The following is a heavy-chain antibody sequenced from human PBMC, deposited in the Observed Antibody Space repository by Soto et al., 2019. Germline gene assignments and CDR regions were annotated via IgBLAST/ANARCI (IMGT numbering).Heavy chain of an antibody. V-gene: IGHV1-69*13. CDR2: TIPIFGTT. CDR1: GDTFSTYT. CDR3: VREDGRSDAFDI. Sequence: SVKVSCKASGDTFSTYTISWVRQAPGQGLEWMGGTIPIFGTTNYAQKFQGRVTITADESTRTAYMELSSLRSEDTAVYYCVREDGRSDAFDIWGQGTMVTVSS. J-gene: IGHJ3*02.